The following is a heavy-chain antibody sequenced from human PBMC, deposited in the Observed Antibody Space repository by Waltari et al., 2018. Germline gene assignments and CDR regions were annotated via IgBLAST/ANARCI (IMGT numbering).Heavy chain of an antibody. CDR2: ISSSSSYI. Sequence: EVQLVESGGGLVKPGGSLRLSCAASGFTFSSYSMNWVRQAPGKGLEWVSSISSSSSYIYSPDAVKGRFTSPRDNAKNSLYLQMNSLRAEDTAVYYCAREKTGYSSSWVYYYYGMDVWGQGTTVTVSS. CDR1: GFTFSSYS. V-gene: IGHV3-21*01. J-gene: IGHJ6*02. CDR3: AREKTGYSSSWVYYYYGMDV. D-gene: IGHD6-13*01.